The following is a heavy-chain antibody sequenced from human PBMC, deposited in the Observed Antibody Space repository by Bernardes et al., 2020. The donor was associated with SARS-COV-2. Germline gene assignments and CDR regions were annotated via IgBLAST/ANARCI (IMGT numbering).Heavy chain of an antibody. D-gene: IGHD2-21*01. J-gene: IGHJ4*02. V-gene: IGHV3-74*01. CDR3: VRGPSDGHGRFEY. CDR2: INGDGRTV. Sequence: GGSLRLSCAASGFTFSSYWMHWVRQAPGKGLVWVSRINGDGRTVTYADSVKGRFTISRDNAKNTVYLQMNNLRVEDTAVYHCVRGPSDGHGRFEYWGQGNLVTVSS. CDR1: GFTFSSYW.